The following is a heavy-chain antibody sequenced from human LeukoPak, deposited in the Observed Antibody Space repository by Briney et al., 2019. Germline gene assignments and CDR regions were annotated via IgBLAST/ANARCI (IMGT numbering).Heavy chain of an antibody. J-gene: IGHJ4*02. Sequence: GGSLRLSCAASGFSFSSYWMAWVRQAPGKGLEWVAVMSYDGNNKYYADSVKGRFTVSRDNSKNTLYLQMNSLRVEDMAVYYCARTSGVRVQLWTELDYWGQGTLVTVSS. CDR3: ARTSGVRVQLWTELDY. CDR2: MSYDGNNK. V-gene: IGHV3-30-3*01. D-gene: IGHD3-16*01. CDR1: GFSFSSYW.